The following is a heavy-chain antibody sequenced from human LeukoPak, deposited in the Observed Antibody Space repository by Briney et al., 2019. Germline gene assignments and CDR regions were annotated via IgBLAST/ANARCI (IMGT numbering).Heavy chain of an antibody. J-gene: IGHJ5*02. Sequence: SETLSLTCTVSGGSISRSSYYWGWIRQPPGKGLEWIGSIYYSGSTYYNPSLKSRVTISVDTSKNQFSLKLSSVTAADTAVYYCARGRGVGATSWFDPWGQGTLVTVSS. V-gene: IGHV4-39*07. D-gene: IGHD1-26*01. CDR3: ARGRGVGATSWFDP. CDR2: IYYSGST. CDR1: GGSISRSSYY.